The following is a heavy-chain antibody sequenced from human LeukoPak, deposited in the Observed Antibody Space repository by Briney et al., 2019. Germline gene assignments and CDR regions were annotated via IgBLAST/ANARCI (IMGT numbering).Heavy chain of an antibody. CDR3: ARRASLWSGLSDAFDI. CDR1: GGSFSGYY. D-gene: IGHD3-3*01. J-gene: IGHJ3*02. Sequence: SETLSLTCAVYGGSFSGYYWSWIRQPPGKGLEWLGEINHSGSTNYNPSLKSRVTISVDTSKNQFSLKLSSVTAADTAVYYCARRASLWSGLSDAFDIWGQGTMVTVSS. V-gene: IGHV4-34*01. CDR2: INHSGST.